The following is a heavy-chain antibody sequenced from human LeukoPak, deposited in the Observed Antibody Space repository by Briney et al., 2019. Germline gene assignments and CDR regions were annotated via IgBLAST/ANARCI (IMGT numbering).Heavy chain of an antibody. Sequence: ASVKVSCKASGYTFTSYYMHWVRQTPGQGLEWMGIINPSGGSTSYAQKFQGRVTMTRDTSTSTVYMELSSLRSEDTAVYYCARNGDYVQEDNWFDPWGQGTLVTVSS. D-gene: IGHD4-17*01. J-gene: IGHJ5*02. V-gene: IGHV1-46*03. CDR1: GYTFTSYY. CDR3: ARNGDYVQEDNWFDP. CDR2: INPSGGST.